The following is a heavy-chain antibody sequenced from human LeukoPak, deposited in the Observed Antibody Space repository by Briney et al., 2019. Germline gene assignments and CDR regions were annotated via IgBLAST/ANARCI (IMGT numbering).Heavy chain of an antibody. D-gene: IGHD2-15*01. Sequence: GGSLRLSCAASGLTVSSNYMSWVRQAPGKGLEWVSIIYSDGSTYYADSVKGRFTISRDNSKNTLYLQMNSLRAEDTAVYYCARDPYCSGGSCYYFDYWGQGTLVTVSS. J-gene: IGHJ4*02. V-gene: IGHV3-66*01. CDR2: IYSDGST. CDR1: GLTVSSNY. CDR3: ARDPYCSGGSCYYFDY.